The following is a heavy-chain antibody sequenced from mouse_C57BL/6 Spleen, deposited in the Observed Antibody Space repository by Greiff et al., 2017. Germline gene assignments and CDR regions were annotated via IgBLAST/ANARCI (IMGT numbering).Heavy chain of an antibody. Sequence: EVKLVESGPGLVKPSQSLSLTCSVTGYSITSGYYWNWIRQFPGNKLEWMGYISYDGSNNYNPSLKNRISITRDTSKNQFFLKLNSVTTEDTATYYCARLTGPAWFAYWGQGTLVTVSA. CDR2: ISYDGSN. J-gene: IGHJ3*01. V-gene: IGHV3-6*01. CDR3: ARLTGPAWFAY. D-gene: IGHD4-1*01. CDR1: GYSITSGYY.